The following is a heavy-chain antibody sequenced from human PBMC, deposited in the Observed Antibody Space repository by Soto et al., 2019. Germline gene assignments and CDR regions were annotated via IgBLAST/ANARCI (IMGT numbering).Heavy chain of an antibody. D-gene: IGHD4-4*01. CDR1: GGSFNDYY. J-gene: IGHJ4*02. Sequence: QVQLQQWGAGLLRPSETLSLPCAVSGGSFNDYYWIWIRQPPVKGLAWLGDIRDSGSTNYNPSLKSPVTISVDTSRKQFSLKLTSVNAADTAVYYWARGEAYNNYPACWGQGTLVTVSS. CDR3: ARGEAYNNYPAC. V-gene: IGHV4-34*01. CDR2: IRDSGST.